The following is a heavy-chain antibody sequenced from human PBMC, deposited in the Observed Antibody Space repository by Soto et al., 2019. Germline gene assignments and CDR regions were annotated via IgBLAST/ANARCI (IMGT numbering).Heavy chain of an antibody. D-gene: IGHD3-10*01. J-gene: IGHJ5*02. V-gene: IGHV4-61*01. CDR1: GCSVSSGSYY. CDR3: ARHSRLWVSGRYLTWFDP. Sequence: SETLSLTCTVSGCSVSSGSYYWSWIRQPPGKGLEWIGYIYCSGSSNYNPSLKSRVTISVDTSKNQFSLKLSSVTAAATAVYYCARHSRLWVSGRYLTWFDPWGQGTLVTAS. CDR2: IYCSGSS.